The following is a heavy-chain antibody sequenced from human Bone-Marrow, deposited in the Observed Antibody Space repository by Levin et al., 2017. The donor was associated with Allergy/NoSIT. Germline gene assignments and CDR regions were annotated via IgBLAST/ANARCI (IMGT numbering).Heavy chain of an antibody. D-gene: IGHD6-13*01. CDR2: IIPIFGTA. CDR3: ASSTGQQLVRGDYFDY. J-gene: IGHJ4*02. CDR1: GGTFSSYA. V-gene: IGHV1-69*06. Sequence: SVKVSCKASGGTFSSYAISWVRQAPGQGLEWMGGIIPIFGTANYAQKFQGRVTITADKSTSTAYMELSSLRSEDTAVYYCASSTGQQLVRGDYFDYWGQGTLVTVSS.